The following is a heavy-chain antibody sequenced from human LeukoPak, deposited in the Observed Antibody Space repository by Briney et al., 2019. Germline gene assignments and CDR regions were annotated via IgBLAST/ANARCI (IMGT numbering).Heavy chain of an antibody. V-gene: IGHV4-39*01. J-gene: IGHJ3*02. CDR2: IYYSRST. CDR1: GGSISSSTYY. CDR3: ARGGTRYNWNYLKSDAFDI. D-gene: IGHD1-7*01. Sequence: PSDTLSLTCTVSGGSISSSTYYWGWIRQPPGKGLQWIGGIYYSRSTYYNPSLKSRVTISVDTSKNQFSLKVTSVTAADTAVYYCARGGTRYNWNYLKSDAFDIWGQGTMVTVSS.